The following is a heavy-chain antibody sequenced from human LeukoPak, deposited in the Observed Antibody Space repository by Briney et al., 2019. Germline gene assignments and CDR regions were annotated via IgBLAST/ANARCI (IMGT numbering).Heavy chain of an antibody. CDR2: ISYDGSNK. J-gene: IGHJ4*02. V-gene: IGHV3-30-3*01. Sequence: PGGSLRLSCAASGFTFSSYAMHWVRQAPGKGLEWVAVISYDGSNKYYADSVKGRFTISRDNSKNTLYLQMNSLRAEDTAVYYCARDDQQTALYYSDYWGQGTLVTVSS. CDR1: GFTFSSYA. CDR3: ARDDQQTALYYSDY.